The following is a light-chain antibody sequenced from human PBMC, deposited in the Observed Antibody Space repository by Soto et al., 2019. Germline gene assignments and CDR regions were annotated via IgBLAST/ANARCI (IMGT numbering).Light chain of an antibody. CDR1: SSDVGGYNY. Sequence: QSVLTQPPSASGSPGQSVTISCTGTSSDVGGYNYVSWYQQHPGKAPKLMIYEVIKRPSGVPDRFSGSKSGNTASLTVSGLQAEDEADYYCSSFAGSTNFAVFGTGTKLTGL. J-gene: IGLJ1*01. V-gene: IGLV2-8*01. CDR2: EVI. CDR3: SSFAGSTNFAV.